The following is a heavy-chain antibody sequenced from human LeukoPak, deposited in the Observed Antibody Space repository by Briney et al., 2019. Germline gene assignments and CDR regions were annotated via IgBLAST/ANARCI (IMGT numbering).Heavy chain of an antibody. CDR2: IKYNGNEK. J-gene: IGHJ3*02. D-gene: IGHD4-11*01. Sequence: GGSLRLSCAASGFTFRDYWMTWVRKAPGKGLEWVASIKYNGNEKQDVDSVKGRFTISRDNAKNSLYLEMTSLRAEDTAVFYCARDPYKHNDYSYYGAFDIWGQGTMVTVSS. CDR3: ARDPYKHNDYSYYGAFDI. CDR1: GFTFRDYW. V-gene: IGHV3-7*01.